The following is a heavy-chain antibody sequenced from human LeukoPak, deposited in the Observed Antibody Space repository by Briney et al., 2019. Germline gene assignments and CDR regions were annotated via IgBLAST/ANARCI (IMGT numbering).Heavy chain of an antibody. CDR2: ISAYNGNT. Sequence: ASVKVSCKASGYTFTSYGISWVRQAPGQGLEWMGWISAYNGNTNYAQRLQGRVTMTTDTSTSTAYMELRSLRSDDTAVYYCARLTYYYDSSGYYWSDYWGQGTLVTVSS. CDR1: GYTFTSYG. D-gene: IGHD3-22*01. CDR3: ARLTYYYDSSGYYWSDY. V-gene: IGHV1-18*01. J-gene: IGHJ4*02.